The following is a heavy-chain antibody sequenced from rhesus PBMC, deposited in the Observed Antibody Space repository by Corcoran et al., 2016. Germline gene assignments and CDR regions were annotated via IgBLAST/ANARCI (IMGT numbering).Heavy chain of an antibody. J-gene: IGHJ4*01. V-gene: IGHV4-80*01. D-gene: IGHD5-42*01. CDR1: GGSFSSYW. CDR2: INGNSGST. Sequence: QVQLQESGPGLVKPSETLSLTCAVSGGSFSSYWWSWIRQPPGKGLDWIGEINGNSGSTNYNPSLKSRVPISKDATKNQFSLKLSSVTAADTAVYYCARQGIFDFWCQGVLVTVSS. CDR3: ARQGIFDF.